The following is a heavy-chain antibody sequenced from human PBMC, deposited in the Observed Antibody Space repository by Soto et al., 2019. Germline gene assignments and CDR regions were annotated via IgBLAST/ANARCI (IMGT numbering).Heavy chain of an antibody. CDR2: IVVGSGNT. D-gene: IGHD4-17*01. CDR3: AATLGDYGKRYYFDY. V-gene: IGHV1-58*01. CDR1: GFTFTSSA. Sequence: GASVKVSCKASGFTFTSSAVQWVRQARGQRLEWIGWIVVGSGNTNYAQKFQERVTITRDMSTSTAYMELSSLRSEDTAVYYCAATLGDYGKRYYFDYWGQGTLVTVSS. J-gene: IGHJ4*02.